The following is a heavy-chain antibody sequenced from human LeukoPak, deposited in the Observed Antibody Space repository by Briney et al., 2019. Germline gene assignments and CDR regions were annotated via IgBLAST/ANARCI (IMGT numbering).Heavy chain of an antibody. CDR3: ARDRDYYGMDV. V-gene: IGHV4-39*07. CDR2: IYYSGST. Sequence: SETLSLTCTVSGGSISSSNYYWGWIRQPPGKGLEWIGSIYYSGSTFYNPSLKSRVTISVDTSKNQFSLKLSSVTAADTAVYYCARDRDYYGMDVWGQGTTVTVSS. CDR1: GGSISSSNYY. J-gene: IGHJ6*02. D-gene: IGHD5-24*01.